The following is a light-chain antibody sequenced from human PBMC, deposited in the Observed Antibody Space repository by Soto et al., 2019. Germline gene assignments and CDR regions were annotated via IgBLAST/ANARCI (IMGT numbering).Light chain of an antibody. CDR2: DTN. CDR3: LTWDSSLRAGV. Sequence: QSVLTQPPSVSAAPGQKVSISCSGSSSNIGKNHVSWYQQVPGTAPKLLLYDTNKRHSGIPDRFSASKSGTSATLGITGLQTGDEADYYFLTWDSSLRAGVFGGGTKLTVL. J-gene: IGLJ2*01. V-gene: IGLV1-51*01. CDR1: SSNIGKNH.